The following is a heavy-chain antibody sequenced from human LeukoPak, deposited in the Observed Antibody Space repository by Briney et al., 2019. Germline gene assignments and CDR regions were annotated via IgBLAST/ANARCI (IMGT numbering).Heavy chain of an antibody. V-gene: IGHV1-18*01. CDR3: ARDVNPKVAAAGLFDY. J-gene: IGHJ4*02. D-gene: IGHD6-13*01. CDR1: GYTFTSYG. CDR2: ISAYNGNT. Sequence: GASVKVSCKASGYTFTSYGISWVRQAPGQGLEWMGWISAYNGNTNYAQKLQGRVTMTTDTSTSTAYMELRSLRSDDTAVYYCARDVNPKVAAAGLFDYWGQGTLVTVSS.